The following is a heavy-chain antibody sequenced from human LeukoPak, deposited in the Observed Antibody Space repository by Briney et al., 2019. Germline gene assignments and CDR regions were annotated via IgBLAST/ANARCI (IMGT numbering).Heavy chain of an antibody. J-gene: IGHJ5*02. CDR3: ARDDLGGWFDP. V-gene: IGHV4-61*02. CDR1: GGSISSGSYY. CDR2: IYTSGST. Sequence: TSETLSLTCTVSGGSISSGSYYWSWIRQPAGKGLEWIGRIYTSGSTNYNPSLKSRVTISVDTSKNQFSLKLSSVTAADTAVYYCARDDLGGWFDPWGQGTLVTVSS.